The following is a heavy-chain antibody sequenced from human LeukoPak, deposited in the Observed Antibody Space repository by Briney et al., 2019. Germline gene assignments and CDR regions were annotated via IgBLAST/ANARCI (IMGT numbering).Heavy chain of an antibody. CDR3: AKGQAVADDDY. Sequence: PGGSLRLSCAASGFTFSIYGMHWVRQAPGKGLEWVAVISYDGSNKYYADSVKGRFTISRDNSKNTLYLQMNSLRAEDTAVYYCAKGQAVADDDYWGQGTLVTVSS. CDR2: ISYDGSNK. D-gene: IGHD6-19*01. V-gene: IGHV3-30*18. J-gene: IGHJ4*02. CDR1: GFTFSIYG.